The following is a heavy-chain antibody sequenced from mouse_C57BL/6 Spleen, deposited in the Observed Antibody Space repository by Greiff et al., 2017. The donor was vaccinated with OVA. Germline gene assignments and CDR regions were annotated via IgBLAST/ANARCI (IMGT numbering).Heavy chain of an antibody. CDR2: INPNNGGT. CDR3: ARDTFAY. V-gene: IGHV1-26*01. Sequence: VQLQQSGPELVKPGASVKISCKASGYTFTDYYMNWVKQSHGKSLEWIGDINPNNGGTSYNQKFKGKATLTVDKSSSTAYMELRSLTSEDSAVYYCARDTFAYWGQGTLVTVSA. CDR1: GYTFTDYY. J-gene: IGHJ3*01.